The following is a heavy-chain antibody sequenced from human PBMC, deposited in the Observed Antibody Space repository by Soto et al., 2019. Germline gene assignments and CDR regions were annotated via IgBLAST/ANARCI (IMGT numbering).Heavy chain of an antibody. Sequence: QVQLQESGPGLVKPSQTLSLTCTVSGGSISSGDYYWSWIRQPPGKGLEWIGYIYYSGSTYYNPSLKSRVTISVDTSKNQFSLKLSSVTAADTAVYYCARGFYDFWSGLAFYYYYGMDVWGQGTTVTVSS. D-gene: IGHD3-3*01. V-gene: IGHV4-30-4*01. CDR2: IYYSGST. CDR3: ARGFYDFWSGLAFYYYYGMDV. CDR1: GGSISSGDYY. J-gene: IGHJ6*02.